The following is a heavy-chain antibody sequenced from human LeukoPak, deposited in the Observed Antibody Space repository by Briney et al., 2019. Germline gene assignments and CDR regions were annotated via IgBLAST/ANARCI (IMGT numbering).Heavy chain of an antibody. V-gene: IGHV3-21*01. CDR2: ISSSSSYI. J-gene: IGHJ4*02. CDR3: ARVEVAMGYFDY. CDR1: GFTFSSYS. Sequence: PGGSLRLSRSASGFTFSSYSMNWVRQAPGKELAWVSSISSSSSYIYYADSVKGRFTISRDNAKNSLYLQMNSLRAEDTAVYYCARVEVAMGYFDYWGQGTLVTVSS. D-gene: IGHD5-12*01.